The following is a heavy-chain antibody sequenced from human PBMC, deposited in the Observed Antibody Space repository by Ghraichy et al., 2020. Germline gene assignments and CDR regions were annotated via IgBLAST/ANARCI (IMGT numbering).Heavy chain of an antibody. Sequence: SGPTLVKPTQTLTLTCISSGFSLSTSGMCVSWIRQPPGKALEWLALIDWDDDKYYSTSLKTRLTISKDTSKNQVVLTMTNMDPVDTATYYCARIRVDGYNYGYYYGMDVWGQGTTVTVSS. D-gene: IGHD5-24*01. J-gene: IGHJ6*02. CDR1: GFSLSTSGMC. V-gene: IGHV2-70*01. CDR2: IDWDDDK. CDR3: ARIRVDGYNYGYYYGMDV.